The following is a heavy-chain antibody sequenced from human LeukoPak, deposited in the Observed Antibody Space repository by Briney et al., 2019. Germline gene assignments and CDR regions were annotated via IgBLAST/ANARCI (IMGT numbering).Heavy chain of an antibody. V-gene: IGHV3-48*03. Sequence: GGSLRLSCVASGFTFSGYEMNWVRQDPGKGLEWVSYISSSGYTIYYADSVKGRFTVSRDNAKNSLYLQMNSLRAEDTAVHFCARSRSIAGDGFDVWGQGTMVTVSS. CDR1: GFTFSGYE. D-gene: IGHD2-21*01. CDR3: ARSRSIAGDGFDV. J-gene: IGHJ3*01. CDR2: ISSSGYTI.